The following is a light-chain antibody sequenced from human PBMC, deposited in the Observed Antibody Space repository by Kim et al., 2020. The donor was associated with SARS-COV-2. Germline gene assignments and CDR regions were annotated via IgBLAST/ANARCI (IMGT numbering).Light chain of an antibody. CDR3: QQYYSTPYT. V-gene: IGKV4-1*01. J-gene: IGKJ2*01. Sequence: SATINCKSGQSVLYSSNNLNYLAWYQQKPGQPPKLLIYWASTREYGVPDRFSGSGSGTDFTLTISSLQAEDVAVYYCQQYYSTPYTFGQGTKLEI. CDR1: QSVLYSSNNLNY. CDR2: WAS.